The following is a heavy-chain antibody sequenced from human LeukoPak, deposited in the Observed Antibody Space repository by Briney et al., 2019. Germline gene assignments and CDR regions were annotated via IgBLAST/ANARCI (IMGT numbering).Heavy chain of an antibody. J-gene: IGHJ5*02. CDR2: IYSSGST. CDR1: GGSISSGSYY. D-gene: IGHD4/OR15-4a*01. V-gene: IGHV4-61*02. CDR3: APRTMA. Sequence: PSQTLSLTCTVSGGSISSGSYYWSWIRQPAGKGLEWIGRIYSSGSTNYNPSLKSRVTISVDTSKNQFSLKLSSVTAADTAVYYCAPRTMAWGQGTLVTVSS.